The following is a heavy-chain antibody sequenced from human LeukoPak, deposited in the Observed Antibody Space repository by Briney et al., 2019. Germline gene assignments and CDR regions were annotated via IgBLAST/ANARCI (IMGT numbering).Heavy chain of an antibody. CDR3: ARHGYSYGNSFDY. V-gene: IGHV4-39*01. CDR2: IYYSGST. D-gene: IGHD5-18*01. CDR1: GGSISSSSYY. Sequence: PSETLSLTCTVSGGSISSSSYYWGWIRQPPGKGLEWLGSIYYSGSTYYNPSLKSRVTISVDTSKNQFSLKLSSVTAADTAVYYCARHGYSYGNSFDYWGQGTLVTVSS. J-gene: IGHJ4*02.